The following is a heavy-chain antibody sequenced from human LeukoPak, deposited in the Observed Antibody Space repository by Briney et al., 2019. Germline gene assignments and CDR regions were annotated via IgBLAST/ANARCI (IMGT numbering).Heavy chain of an antibody. CDR2: IYYSGST. CDR1: GGSISSYY. V-gene: IGHV4-59*12. Sequence: SETLSLTCTVSGGSISSYYWSWIRQPPGKGLEWIGYIYYSGSTNYNPSLKSRVTISVDTSKNQFSLKLSSVTAADTAVYYCARGFWSGYYPFDYWGQGTLVTVSS. D-gene: IGHD3-3*01. CDR3: ARGFWSGYYPFDY. J-gene: IGHJ4*02.